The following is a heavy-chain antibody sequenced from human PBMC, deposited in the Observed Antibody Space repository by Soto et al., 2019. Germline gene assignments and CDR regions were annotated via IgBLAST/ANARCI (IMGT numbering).Heavy chain of an antibody. CDR3: ARERRDGYKHYFDY. D-gene: IGHD5-12*01. Sequence: QVQLQESGPGLVKPSETLSLMCTVSGGSISSYYWSWIRQPPGKGLEWIGYIYYSGSTNYNPSLKSRVTISVDTSKNQCSLKLSSVTAADTAVYYCARERRDGYKHYFDYWGQGTLVTVS. V-gene: IGHV4-59*01. CDR1: GGSISSYY. J-gene: IGHJ4*02. CDR2: IYYSGST.